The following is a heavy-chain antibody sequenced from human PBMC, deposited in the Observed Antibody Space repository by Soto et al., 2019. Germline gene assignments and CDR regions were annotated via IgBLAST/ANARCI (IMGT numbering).Heavy chain of an antibody. CDR1: GGSISRGGYY. Sequence: SETLSLTCTVSGGSISRGGYYWSWIRQHPGKGLEWIGYIYYSGSTYYNPSLKSRVTISVDTSKNQFSLKLSSVTAADTAVYYCALARLRLGELSSPFDYWGQGTLVTVSS. J-gene: IGHJ4*02. V-gene: IGHV4-31*03. D-gene: IGHD3-16*02. CDR3: ALARLRLGELSSPFDY. CDR2: IYYSGST.